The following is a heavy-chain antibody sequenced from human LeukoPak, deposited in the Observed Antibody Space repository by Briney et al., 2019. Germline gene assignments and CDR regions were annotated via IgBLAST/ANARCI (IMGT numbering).Heavy chain of an antibody. Sequence: GASVKVSCKASGYTFTSYEINWVRQATGQGLEWMGWMNPNSGNTGYAQKFQGRVTMTRNTSISTAYMELSSLRSEDTAVYYCATGYSSGWDFDYWGQGTLVTVSS. CDR2: MNPNSGNT. D-gene: IGHD6-19*01. CDR1: GYTFTSYE. V-gene: IGHV1-8*01. CDR3: ATGYSSGWDFDY. J-gene: IGHJ4*02.